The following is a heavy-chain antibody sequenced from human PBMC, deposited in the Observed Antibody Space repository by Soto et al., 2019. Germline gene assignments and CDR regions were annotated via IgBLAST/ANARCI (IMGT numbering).Heavy chain of an antibody. CDR1: GFTFSSYA. V-gene: IGHV3-23*01. J-gene: IGHJ4*02. D-gene: IGHD3-3*01. CDR3: AKCAFGRGYSYPNGRDDY. Sequence: EVQLLESGGGLVQPGGSLRLSCAASGFTFSSYAMSWVRQAPGKGLEWVSAISGSGGSTYYADSVKGRFTISRDNSKNTLYLQMNSLRADDTAVYYCAKCAFGRGYSYPNGRDDYWGQGTLVTVSS. CDR2: ISGSGGST.